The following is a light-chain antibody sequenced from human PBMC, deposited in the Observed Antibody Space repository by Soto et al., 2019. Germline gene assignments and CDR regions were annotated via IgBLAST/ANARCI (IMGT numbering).Light chain of an antibody. CDR2: GAS. CDR3: QQYGSSPFT. Sequence: EIVLTQSPGTLSSSPGERATLSCRASQSVSSSYLAWYQQKPGQAPRLLIFGASNRATGIPDWFSGSGSGTVFTLTISRLQPEDFAVYYCQQYGSSPFTFGPGTKVDIK. J-gene: IGKJ3*01. V-gene: IGKV3-20*01. CDR1: QSVSSSY.